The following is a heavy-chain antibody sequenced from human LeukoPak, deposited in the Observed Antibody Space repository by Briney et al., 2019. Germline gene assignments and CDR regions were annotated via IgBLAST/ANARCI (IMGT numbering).Heavy chain of an antibody. V-gene: IGHV4-59*01. D-gene: IGHD5-24*01. CDR1: GGSISSYF. J-gene: IGHJ6*02. CDR2: IYYSGST. CDR3: ARAGDAYSSGGYYSYGVDV. Sequence: PSQTLSLTCTVSGGSISSYFWSWIRQSPGKGLEWIGYIYYSGSTNYNPSLKSRVTISVDTSKNQFSLNLSSVTAADTAVYYCARAGDAYSSGGYYSYGVDVWGQGTTVTVSS.